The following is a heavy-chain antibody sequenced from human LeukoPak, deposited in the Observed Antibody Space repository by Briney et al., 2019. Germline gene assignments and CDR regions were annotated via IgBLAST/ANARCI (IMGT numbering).Heavy chain of an antibody. Sequence: SETLSLTCAVYGGSFSGYYWSWIRQPPGKGLEWIGEINHSGSTNYNPSLKSRVTISVDTSKNQFSLKLSSVTAADTAVYYCARGPVPAAIYKWFDPWGQGTLVTVSS. CDR1: GGSFSGYY. V-gene: IGHV4-34*01. CDR2: INHSGST. D-gene: IGHD2-2*01. CDR3: ARGPVPAAIYKWFDP. J-gene: IGHJ5*02.